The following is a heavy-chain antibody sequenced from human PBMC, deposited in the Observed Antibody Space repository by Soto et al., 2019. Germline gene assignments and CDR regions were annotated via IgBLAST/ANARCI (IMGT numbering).Heavy chain of an antibody. CDR2: INPKIDDT. V-gene: IGHV1-2*02. CDR3: ARKRALDYVRWSLHP. J-gene: IGHJ5*02. Sequence: QVQLVQSGSEVKKPGASVKVSCKASGYPFSDNQIHWLRRAPGQGLEWMGRINPKIDDTNYAPKCQGRDTMTRDTSIQTAYLEWTGLTSDDTATYYCARKRALDYVRWSLHPWGQGTLVTVSS. D-gene: IGHD4-17*01. CDR1: GYPFSDNQ.